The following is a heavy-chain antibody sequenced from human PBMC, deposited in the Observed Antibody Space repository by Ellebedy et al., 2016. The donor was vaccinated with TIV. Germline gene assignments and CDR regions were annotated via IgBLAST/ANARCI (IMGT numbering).Heavy chain of an antibody. CDR2: IYNSVIT. CDR1: GGSISSNY. D-gene: IGHD1-26*01. Sequence: MPGGSLRLSCTVSGGSISSNYWDWIRQPPGKGLEWIGYIYNSVITNYNPSLKSRVTMSVHTSKRQLSLKMRSVTAADTAVYYCARRYSGSSYHYFDYWGQGTLVIVSS. V-gene: IGHV4-59*08. J-gene: IGHJ4*02. CDR3: ARRYSGSSYHYFDY.